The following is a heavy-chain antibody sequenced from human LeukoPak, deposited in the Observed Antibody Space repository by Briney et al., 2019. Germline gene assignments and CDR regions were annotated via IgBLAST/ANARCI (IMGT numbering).Heavy chain of an antibody. CDR3: ARAKGITSFDY. CDR1: GGSLNSYY. J-gene: IGHJ4*02. Sequence: SETLSLTCTVSGGSLNSYYWSWIPQPPGKGLEWIGYMYFSASTKYNPSLKSRVTISLDTSKNQFSLRLRSVTAADTAAYYCARAKGITSFDYWGQGTLVTVSS. CDR2: MYFSAST. V-gene: IGHV4-59*01. D-gene: IGHD5-24*01.